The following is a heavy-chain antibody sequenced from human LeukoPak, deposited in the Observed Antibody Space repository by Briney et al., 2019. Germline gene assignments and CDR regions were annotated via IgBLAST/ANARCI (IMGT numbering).Heavy chain of an antibody. D-gene: IGHD4-23*01. Sequence: GGSLRLSCAASGFTFSSYAMSWVRQAPGKGLEWVSDIPGSGGGTYYADSVKGRFTIFRDNSKNTLYLQMNSLRAEDTAVYYRAKGVHTTVITLFDYWGQGTLVTVSS. V-gene: IGHV3-23*01. J-gene: IGHJ4*02. CDR1: GFTFSSYA. CDR3: AKGVHTTVITLFDY. CDR2: IPGSGGGT.